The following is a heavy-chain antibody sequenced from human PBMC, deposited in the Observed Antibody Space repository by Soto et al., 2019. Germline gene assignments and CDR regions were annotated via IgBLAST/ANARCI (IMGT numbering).Heavy chain of an antibody. Sequence: ASVKVSCKASGYTFTSYGISWVRQAPGQGLEWMGWISAYNGNTNYAQKLQGRVTMTTDTSTSTAYMELRSLRSDDTAVYYCARVIEDIVVVPAAPNWFDPWGQGTLVTVSS. CDR1: GYTFTSYG. D-gene: IGHD2-2*01. CDR2: ISAYNGNT. J-gene: IGHJ5*02. CDR3: ARVIEDIVVVPAAPNWFDP. V-gene: IGHV1-18*01.